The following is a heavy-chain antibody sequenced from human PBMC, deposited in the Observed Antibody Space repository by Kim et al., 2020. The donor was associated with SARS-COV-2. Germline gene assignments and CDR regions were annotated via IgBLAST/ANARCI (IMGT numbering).Heavy chain of an antibody. CDR3: ARDLGFFGELFHRYYYYGMDV. J-gene: IGHJ6*02. D-gene: IGHD3-10*01. CDR1: GYTFTSYA. V-gene: IGHV7-4-1*02. Sequence: ASVKVSCKASGYTFTSYAMNWVRQAPGQGLEWMGWINTNTGNPTYAQGFTGRFVFSLDTSVSTAYLQISSLKAEDTAVYYCARDLGFFGELFHRYYYYGMDVWGQGTTVTVSS. CDR2: INTNTGNP.